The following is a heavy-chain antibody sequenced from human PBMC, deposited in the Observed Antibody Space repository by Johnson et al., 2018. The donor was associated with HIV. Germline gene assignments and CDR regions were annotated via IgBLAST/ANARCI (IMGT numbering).Heavy chain of an antibody. Sequence: VQLVESGGGVARPGGSLRLSCEASGFTFDEYDMSWVRQAPGKGLEWVSSINWNGGTPGSADSVKGRFTISRDTAKNSLYLQMNSLRAEDTAVYYCARDRYCSGGSCYLRSRADAFDIWGQGTMVTVSS. CDR3: ARDRYCSGGSCYLRSRADAFDI. CDR2: INWNGGTP. J-gene: IGHJ3*02. V-gene: IGHV3-20*04. CDR1: GFTFDEYD. D-gene: IGHD2-15*01.